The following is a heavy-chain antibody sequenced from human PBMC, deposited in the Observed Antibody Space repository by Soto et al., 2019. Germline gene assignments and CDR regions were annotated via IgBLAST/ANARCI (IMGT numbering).Heavy chain of an antibody. CDR1: GFTFSSYG. D-gene: IGHD1-26*01. Sequence: GGSLRLSCAASGFTFSSYGMHWVRQAPGKGLEWVAVISYDGSNKYYADSVKGRFTISRDNSKNTLYLQMNSLRAEDTAVYYCAKVRRGILHGMDVWGHETMATVAS. CDR3: AKVRRGILHGMDV. J-gene: IGHJ6*01. V-gene: IGHV3-30*18. CDR2: ISYDGSNK.